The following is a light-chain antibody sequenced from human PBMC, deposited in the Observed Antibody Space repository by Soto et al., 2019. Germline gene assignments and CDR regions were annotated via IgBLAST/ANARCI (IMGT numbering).Light chain of an antibody. J-gene: IGLJ2*01. Sequence: QSVLTQPASVSGSPGQSITISCTGTSSDVGGYNYVSWYQQHPGKAPKLMIYDVSNRPSGVSNRFSGSKSGNTASLTISGLQAEDEADYYRSPYTSSRSYVVFGGGTKLTVL. V-gene: IGLV2-14*01. CDR1: SSDVGGYNY. CDR2: DVS. CDR3: SPYTSSRSYVV.